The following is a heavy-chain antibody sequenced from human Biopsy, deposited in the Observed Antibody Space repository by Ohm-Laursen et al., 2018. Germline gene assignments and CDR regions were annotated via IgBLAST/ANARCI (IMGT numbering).Heavy chain of an antibody. CDR3: AADINVWNVNY. Sequence: GASVKVSCKVSGYTLTELSMHWVRQAPGRGLEWMGGFAPENGKTIYAQKFQGRVTMTEDTSTDTAYMELSSLRSEDTAVYYYAADINVWNVNYWGQGTQVTDSS. J-gene: IGHJ4*02. D-gene: IGHD1-1*01. CDR2: FAPENGKT. CDR1: GYTLTELS. V-gene: IGHV1-24*01.